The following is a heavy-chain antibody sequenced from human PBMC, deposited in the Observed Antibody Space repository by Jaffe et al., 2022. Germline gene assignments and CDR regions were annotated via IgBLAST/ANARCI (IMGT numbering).Heavy chain of an antibody. J-gene: IGHJ3*02. CDR1: GGSISSYY. V-gene: IGHV4-59*01. CDR2: IYYSGST. CDR3: ARDPARGYCSGGSCTGDAFDI. D-gene: IGHD2-15*01. Sequence: QVQLQESGPGLVKPSETLSLTCTVSGGSISSYYWSWIRQPPGKGLEWIGYIYYSGSTNYNPSLKSRVTISVDTSKNQFSLKLSSVTAADTAVYYCARDPARGYCSGGSCTGDAFDIWGQGTMVTVSS.